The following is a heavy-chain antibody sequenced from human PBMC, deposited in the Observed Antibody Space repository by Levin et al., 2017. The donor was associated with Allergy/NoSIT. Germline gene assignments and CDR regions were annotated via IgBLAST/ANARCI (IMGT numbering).Heavy chain of an antibody. CDR2: ISASGSPT. V-gene: IGHV3-48*04. J-gene: IGHJ4*02. CDR1: GFTFEIYG. D-gene: IGHD3-16*01. Sequence: GGSLRLSCSVSGFTFEIYGMNWVRQAPGKRLEWVSHISASGSPTYYADPVRGRFTISRDNAKQSLYLQMTSLRVEDTAVYYCARGLFNFWGQGALVTVSS. CDR3: ARGLFNF.